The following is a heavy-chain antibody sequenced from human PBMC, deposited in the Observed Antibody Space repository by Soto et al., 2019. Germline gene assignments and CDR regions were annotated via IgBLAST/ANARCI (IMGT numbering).Heavy chain of an antibody. CDR1: GFTFSSYG. J-gene: IGHJ4*02. CDR2: ISYVGSNK. CDR3: AKQGYSSGNDY. V-gene: IGHV3-30*18. Sequence: QVQLVESGGGVVQTGMSLRLSCAASGFTFSSYGMHWVRQAPGKGLEWVAVISYVGSNKYYADYVKGRFTISRDNSTNTLYMLMNRLRTEDTAVYYCAKQGYSSGNDYWGQGTLVTVSS. D-gene: IGHD6-19*01.